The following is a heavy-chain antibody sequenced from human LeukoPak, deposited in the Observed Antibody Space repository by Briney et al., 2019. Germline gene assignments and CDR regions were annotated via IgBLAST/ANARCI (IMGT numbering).Heavy chain of an antibody. D-gene: IGHD5-12*01. Sequence: GGSLRLSCAASGFTFSYYSMTWVRQAPRKGLEWVSAISGSGSSTFYADSVKGRFTISRDNSKNTLYLQMNSLRAEDTAVYYCAKGAGNSGYDYQDYWGQGTLVTVSS. CDR3: AKGAGNSGYDYQDY. CDR2: ISGSGSST. J-gene: IGHJ4*02. V-gene: IGHV3-23*01. CDR1: GFTFSYYS.